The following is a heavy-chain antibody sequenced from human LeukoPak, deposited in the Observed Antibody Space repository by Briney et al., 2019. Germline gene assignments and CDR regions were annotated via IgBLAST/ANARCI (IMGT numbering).Heavy chain of an antibody. CDR1: GFTFSSYE. CDR3: ARGGRDGYNAFDY. J-gene: IGHJ4*02. CDR2: ISSSGSTI. V-gene: IGHV3-48*03. Sequence: GGSLRLSCAASGFTFSSYEMNWVRQAPGKGLEWVSYISSSGSTIYYADSVKGRFTISRDNAKKSLYLQMNSLRAEDTAVYYCARGGRDGYNAFDYRGQGTLVTVSS. D-gene: IGHD5-24*01.